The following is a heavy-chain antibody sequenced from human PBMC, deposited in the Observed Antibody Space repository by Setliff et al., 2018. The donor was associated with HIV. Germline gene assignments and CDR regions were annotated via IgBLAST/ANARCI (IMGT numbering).Heavy chain of an antibody. CDR2: IHPYTGET. CDR3: ARLSIPAYYYMDV. CDR1: GYAFSSYG. V-gene: IGHV1-18*01. Sequence: GASVKVSCKAFGYAFSSYGINWLRQAPGQGLEWMGWIHPYTGETIYAQKFQGRVTMTTVTSTSTAYMELRSLRSDDTAVYYCARLSIPAYYYMDVWGKGTTVTVSS. J-gene: IGHJ6*03. D-gene: IGHD2-21*01.